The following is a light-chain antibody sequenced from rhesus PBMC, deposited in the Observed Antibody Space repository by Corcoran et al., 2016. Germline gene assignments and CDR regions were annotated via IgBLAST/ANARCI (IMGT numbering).Light chain of an antibody. J-gene: IGKJ2*01. V-gene: IGKV3-24*04. CDR3: QQESNWMYS. CDR1: QSVGSY. CDR2: GAS. Sequence: EIVLTQSPATLALSPGERATLSCRASQSVGSYLAWYQQKPGQAPSLHIYGASSRATGIPDRVSGRGSGTDFTITISSLEPEDVGVDYCQQESNWMYSFGQGTKVEIK.